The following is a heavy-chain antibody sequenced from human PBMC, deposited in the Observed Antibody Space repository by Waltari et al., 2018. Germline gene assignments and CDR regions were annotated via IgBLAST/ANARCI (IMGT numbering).Heavy chain of an antibody. V-gene: IGHV3-21*01. CDR1: GFDFSAYD. Sequence: EVRLAESGGGLVKPGGSLRLSCTASGFDFSAYDMNCVRQAPGTGLVWVSSIGGTHSNIFYADSVKGRFTVSRDNAKTSLYFQMDNLRAEDSGLYYCTRDLYGSGGDWFDPWGQGTLVTVSS. CDR2: IGGTHSNI. J-gene: IGHJ5*02. CDR3: TRDLYGSGGDWFDP. D-gene: IGHD3-10*01.